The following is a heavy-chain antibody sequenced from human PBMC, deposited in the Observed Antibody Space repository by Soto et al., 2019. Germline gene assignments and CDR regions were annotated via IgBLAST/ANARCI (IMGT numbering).Heavy chain of an antibody. CDR1: GVTFSSYA. Sequence: GGSLLLSCAASGVTFSSYAMHWVRPAPGKGLAWVAVISYDGSNKYYADSVKGRFTISRDNSKNTLYLQMNSLRAEDTAVYYCARDLRIQLWTDYFDYWGQGTLVTVS. D-gene: IGHD5-18*01. CDR2: ISYDGSNK. J-gene: IGHJ4*02. V-gene: IGHV3-30-3*01. CDR3: ARDLRIQLWTDYFDY.